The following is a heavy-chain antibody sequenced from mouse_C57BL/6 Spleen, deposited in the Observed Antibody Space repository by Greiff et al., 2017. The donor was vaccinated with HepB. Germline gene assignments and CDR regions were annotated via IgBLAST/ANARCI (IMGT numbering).Heavy chain of an antibody. Sequence: VQLKQSGAELVRPGASVKLSCTASGFNIKDDYMHWVKQRPEQGLEWIGWIDPENGDTEYASKFQGKATITADTSSNTAYLQLSSLTSEDTAVYYCTTLPMDYWGQGTSVTVSS. V-gene: IGHV14-4*01. CDR3: TTLPMDY. J-gene: IGHJ4*01. CDR2: IDPENGDT. CDR1: GFNIKDDY.